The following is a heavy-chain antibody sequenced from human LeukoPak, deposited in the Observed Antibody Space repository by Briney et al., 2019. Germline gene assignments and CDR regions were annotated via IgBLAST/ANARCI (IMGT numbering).Heavy chain of an antibody. Sequence: PGEPLKISCRGSGYRFSNYWIDWVSQMPGKGLEWMGIIYPGDSDTRYSPSFQGQVTISADKSISTAYLQWSSLKASDTAMYYCARHSPDCSSSSCYQGFDPWGQGTLVTVSS. J-gene: IGHJ5*02. CDR3: ARHSPDCSSSSCYQGFDP. CDR1: GYRFSNYW. CDR2: IYPGDSDT. D-gene: IGHD2-2*01. V-gene: IGHV5-51*01.